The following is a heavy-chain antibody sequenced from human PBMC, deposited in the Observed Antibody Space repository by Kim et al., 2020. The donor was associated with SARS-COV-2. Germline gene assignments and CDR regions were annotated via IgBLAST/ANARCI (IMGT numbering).Heavy chain of an antibody. V-gene: IGHV4-34*01. J-gene: IGHJ4*02. Sequence: SETLSLTCAVYGGSFSGYYWSWIRQPPGKGLEWIGEINHSGSTNYNPSLKSRVTISVDTSKNQFSLKLSSVTAADTAVYYCARVSGRVRVGTGFDYWGQGTLVTVSS. CDR1: GGSFSGYY. CDR2: INHSGST. D-gene: IGHD1-26*01. CDR3: ARVSGRVRVGTGFDY.